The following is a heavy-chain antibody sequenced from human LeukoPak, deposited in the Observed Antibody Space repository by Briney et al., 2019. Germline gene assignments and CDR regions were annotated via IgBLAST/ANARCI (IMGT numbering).Heavy chain of an antibody. Sequence: ASVKVSCKASGYTFTSYGINWVRQAPGQGLEWMGWISAHNGNTNYAQKLQGRVTMTTDTSTSTAYMELRSLRSDDTAVYYCVRGGYCSSTTCLFGDNWFDPWGQGTLVTVSS. V-gene: IGHV1-18*01. CDR2: ISAHNGNT. D-gene: IGHD2-2*01. J-gene: IGHJ5*02. CDR1: GYTFTSYG. CDR3: VRGGYCSSTTCLFGDNWFDP.